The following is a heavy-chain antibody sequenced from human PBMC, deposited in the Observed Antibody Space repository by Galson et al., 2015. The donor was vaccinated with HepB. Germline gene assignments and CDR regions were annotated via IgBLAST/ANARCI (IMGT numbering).Heavy chain of an antibody. J-gene: IGHJ6*02. CDR2: IYYSGST. CDR3: ASDTAMAPADYYYGMDV. D-gene: IGHD5-18*01. Sequence: SETLSLTCTVSGGSISSSSYYWGWIRQPPGKGLEWIGSIYYSGSTYYNPSLKSRVTISVDTSKNQFSLKLSSVTAADTAVYYCASDTAMAPADYYYGMDVWGQGTTVTVSS. V-gene: IGHV4-39*01. CDR1: GGSISSSSYY.